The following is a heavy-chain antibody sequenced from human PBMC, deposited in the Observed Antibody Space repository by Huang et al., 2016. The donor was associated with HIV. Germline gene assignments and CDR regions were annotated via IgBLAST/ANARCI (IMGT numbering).Heavy chain of an antibody. CDR3: ARGGLLWFGELST. D-gene: IGHD3-10*01. V-gene: IGHV1-8*01. CDR1: GYTFTNYD. CDR2: MNPNSGDT. Sequence: QVQLVQSGAEVKKPEASVKVSCKASGYTFTNYDINWVRQATGQGREWRGWMNPNSGDTGVAQKFQGRVTMTRNTSISTAYMELSSLRSEDTAVYYCARGGLLWFGELSTWGQGTLVTVSS. J-gene: IGHJ5*02.